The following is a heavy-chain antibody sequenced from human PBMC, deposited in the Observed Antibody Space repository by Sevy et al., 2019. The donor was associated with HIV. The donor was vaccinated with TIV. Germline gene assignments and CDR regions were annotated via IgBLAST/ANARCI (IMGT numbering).Heavy chain of an antibody. CDR3: ARRRVEDYYGSGTPPLVNGPFDI. CDR1: GGSISSSDNY. CDR2: SYYSGST. D-gene: IGHD3-10*01. Sequence: SETLSLTCTVSGGSISSSDNYWGWIHQPPGKGLDWIASSYYSGSTYYNPSLKSRVTISVDTSKNQFSLNLRSVTAADTAVYYCARRRVEDYYGSGTPPLVNGPFDIWGQGTMVTVSS. V-gene: IGHV4-39*01. J-gene: IGHJ3*02.